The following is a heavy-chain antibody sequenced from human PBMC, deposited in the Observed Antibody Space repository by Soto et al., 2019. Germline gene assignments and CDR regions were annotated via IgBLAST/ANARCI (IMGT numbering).Heavy chain of an antibody. V-gene: IGHV3-21*01. CDR2: ISSSSSYI. CDR1: GFTFSSYS. CDR3: ARSVYSGYDWGGYYYYGMDV. J-gene: IGHJ6*02. D-gene: IGHD5-12*01. Sequence: GGSLRLSCAASGFTFSSYSMNWVRQAPGKGLEWVSSISSSSSYIYYADSVKGRFTISRDNAKNSLYLQMNSLRAEDTAVYYCARSVYSGYDWGGYYYYGMDVWGQGTTVTVYS.